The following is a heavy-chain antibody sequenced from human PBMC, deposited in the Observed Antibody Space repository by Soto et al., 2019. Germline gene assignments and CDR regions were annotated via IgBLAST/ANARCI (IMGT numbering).Heavy chain of an antibody. V-gene: IGHV1-18*01. CDR2: ISAYNGNT. D-gene: IGHD3-22*01. J-gene: IGHJ2*01. CDR1: GYTFTSYA. CDR3: ARGPMIVRWYFDL. Sequence: GASVKVSCKASGYTFTSYAMHWVRQAPGQGLEWMGWISAYNGNTNYAQKLQGRVTMTTDTSTSTAYMELRSLRSDDTAVYYCARGPMIVRWYFDLWGRGTLVTVSS.